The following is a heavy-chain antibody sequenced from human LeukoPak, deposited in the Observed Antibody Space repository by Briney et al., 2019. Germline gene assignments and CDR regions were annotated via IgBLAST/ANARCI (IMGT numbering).Heavy chain of an antibody. V-gene: IGHV4-39*01. CDR3: ARRRTTFFDY. D-gene: IGHD1/OR15-1a*01. J-gene: IGHJ4*02. CDR2: IYYNGRT. Sequence: PSETLSLTCTVSGDSLSSGTYYWGWIRQPPEKGLEWVGSIYYNGRTYYNPSLKSRVTISADTSKNQFSLKLSSVTAADTAVYYCARRRTTFFDYWGQGILVTVSP. CDR1: GDSLSSGTYY.